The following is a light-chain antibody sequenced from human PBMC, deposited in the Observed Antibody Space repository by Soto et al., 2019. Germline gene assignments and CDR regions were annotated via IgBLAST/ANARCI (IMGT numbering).Light chain of an antibody. CDR1: QSVSSN. CDR3: QQRSNWPPIT. J-gene: IGKJ5*01. Sequence: EIVLTQSPGTLSLSPGDRATLSGRASQSVSSNFAWYQQKPGQAPRLLIYDASNRATGIPARFSGSGSGTDFTLTISSLEPEDFAVYYCQQRSNWPPITFGQGTRLEI. V-gene: IGKV3-11*01. CDR2: DAS.